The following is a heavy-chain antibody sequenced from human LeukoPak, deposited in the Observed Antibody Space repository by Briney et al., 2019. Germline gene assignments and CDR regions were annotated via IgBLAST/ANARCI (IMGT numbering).Heavy chain of an antibody. D-gene: IGHD3-10*01. CDR1: GGSISSYY. J-gene: IGHJ4*02. CDR2: IYHSGST. Sequence: PSETLSLTCIVSGGSISSYYWSWIRQPPGKGLEWIGYIYHSGSTYYNPSLKSRVTISVDRSKNQFSLKLSSVTAADTAVYYCARVRHYYGSGSYYPGEYYFDYWGQGTLVAVSS. V-gene: IGHV4-59*12. CDR3: ARVRHYYGSGSYYPGEYYFDY.